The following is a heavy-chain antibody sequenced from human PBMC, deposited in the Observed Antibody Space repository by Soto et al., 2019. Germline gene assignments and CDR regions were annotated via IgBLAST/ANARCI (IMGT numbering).Heavy chain of an antibody. J-gene: IGHJ6*02. CDR2: IRNDGSSA. Sequence: EVQLVESGGGLVQPGGSLRLSCAASGFTLNTYWMHWVRQGPGKGLTWVSRIRNDGSSADYADSVKGRFTISRDNANNTVYLEMNSLRAEDTAVYYCARVYYTSGFYYYGMDVWGQGTTVTVSS. D-gene: IGHD3-3*01. CDR3: ARVYYTSGFYYYGMDV. CDR1: GFTLNTYW. V-gene: IGHV3-74*01.